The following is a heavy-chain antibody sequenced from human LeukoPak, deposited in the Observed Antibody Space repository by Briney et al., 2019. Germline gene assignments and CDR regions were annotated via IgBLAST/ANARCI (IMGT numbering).Heavy chain of an antibody. CDR1: GASITRYY. CDR2: IYYSGST. D-gene: IGHD3-10*01. V-gene: IGHV4-59*08. CDR3: ARQRFGELSHFDY. J-gene: IGHJ4*02. Sequence: PSETLSLTCTVSGASITRYYWSWIRQPPGKGLGWIGYIYYSGSTKYNPSLKSRVTISLDTSKNQLSLKVNYVTAADTAVYYCARQRFGELSHFDYWGQGTLVTVSS.